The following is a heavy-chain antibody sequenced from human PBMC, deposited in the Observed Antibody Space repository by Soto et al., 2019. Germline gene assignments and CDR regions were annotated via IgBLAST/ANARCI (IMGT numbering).Heavy chain of an antibody. D-gene: IGHD4-17*01. Sequence: QVRLVQSGAEMGQPGASVKVSCKASGYTFTNYGITWVRQAPGQGLEWMGWISAYNGNTNYEQKFQDRVTMTTDTSTSTAYMEVRRLRYDDAAVYYCAIDTTVGSHALDIWGQGTMVTVSS. CDR3: AIDTTVGSHALDI. CDR2: ISAYNGNT. J-gene: IGHJ3*02. CDR1: GYTFTNYG. V-gene: IGHV1-18*01.